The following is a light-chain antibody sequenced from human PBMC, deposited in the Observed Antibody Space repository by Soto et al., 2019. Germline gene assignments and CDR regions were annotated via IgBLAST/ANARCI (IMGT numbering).Light chain of an antibody. CDR1: QFVSSR. CDR3: QHYGGSPLT. V-gene: IGKV3-20*01. Sequence: DIVVTQSPATLSASPGERVTLSCRASQFVSSRLAWYQRRPGQVPRLLIYDTSTRAPGISARFSGSGSGTEFTLTISRLEPEDFAVYYCQHYGGSPLTFGGGTKVEI. J-gene: IGKJ4*01. CDR2: DTS.